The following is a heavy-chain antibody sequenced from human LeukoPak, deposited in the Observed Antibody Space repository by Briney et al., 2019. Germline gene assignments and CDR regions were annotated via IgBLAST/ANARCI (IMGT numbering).Heavy chain of an antibody. CDR1: GGSISSGSYY. CDR3: AREGGDYGGNSQFWYFDL. V-gene: IGHV4-61*02. Sequence: PSQTLSLTCTVSGGSISSGSYYWSWIRQPAGKGLEWIGRIYTNSGNTNYNPSLKSRVTISVDTSKNQFSLKLSSVTAADTAVYYCAREGGDYGGNSQFWYFDLWGRGTLVTVSS. D-gene: IGHD4-23*01. CDR2: IYTNSGNT. J-gene: IGHJ2*01.